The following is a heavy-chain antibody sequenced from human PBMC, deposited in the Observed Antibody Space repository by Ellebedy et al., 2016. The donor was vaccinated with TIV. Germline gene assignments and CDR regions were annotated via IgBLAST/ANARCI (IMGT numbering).Heavy chain of an antibody. Sequence: GESLKISCAASGFIFSSYWMHWVRQAPGKGLVWVSRINSDGSSTSYADSVKGRFTISRDNAKNTLYLQMNSLRAEDTALYYCASVAGGRFDFWGQGTLVTVSS. V-gene: IGHV3-74*01. J-gene: IGHJ4*02. D-gene: IGHD3-16*01. CDR2: INSDGSST. CDR3: ASVAGGRFDF. CDR1: GFIFSSYW.